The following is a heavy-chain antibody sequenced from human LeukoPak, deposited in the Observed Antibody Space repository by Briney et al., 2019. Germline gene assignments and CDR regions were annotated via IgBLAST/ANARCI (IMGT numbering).Heavy chain of an antibody. D-gene: IGHD6-6*01. CDR3: ARDKKGIAARPPGWFDP. V-gene: IGHV3-11*01. Sequence: GSLRLSCAASGFTFSDYYMSWIRQAPGKGLEWVSYISSSGSTIYYADSVKGRFTISRDNAKNSLYLQMNSLRAEDTAVYYCARDKKGIAARPPGWFDPCGQGTLVTVSS. CDR1: GFTFSDYY. CDR2: ISSSGSTI. J-gene: IGHJ5*02.